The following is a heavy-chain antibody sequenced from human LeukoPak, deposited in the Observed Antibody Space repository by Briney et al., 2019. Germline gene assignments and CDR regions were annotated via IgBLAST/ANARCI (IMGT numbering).Heavy chain of an antibody. CDR3: TRGSGAQGRRWDY. CDR1: GYTFTSYY. CDR2: ISPSGGST. V-gene: IGHV1-46*03. J-gene: IGHJ4*02. D-gene: IGHD1-26*01. Sequence: GASVKVSCKASGYTFTSYYMHWVRQAPGQGLEWMGIISPSGGSTSYTQKFQGRVTMTRDTSTSTVYMELSSLRSEDTAVYYCTRGSGAQGRRWDYWGQGTLVTVSS.